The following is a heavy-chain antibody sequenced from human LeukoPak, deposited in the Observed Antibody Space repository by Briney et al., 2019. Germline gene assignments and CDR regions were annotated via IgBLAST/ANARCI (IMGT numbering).Heavy chain of an antibody. V-gene: IGHV4-59*08. Sequence: SETLSLTCTVSGGSISSYYWSWIRQPPGKGLEWIGYIYYSGSTNYNPSLKSRVTISVDTSKDQFSLKLSSVTAADTAVYYCARHKWATISGYLFDYWGQGTLVTVSS. D-gene: IGHD5-12*01. CDR3: ARHKWATISGYLFDY. J-gene: IGHJ4*02. CDR1: GGSISSYY. CDR2: IYYSGST.